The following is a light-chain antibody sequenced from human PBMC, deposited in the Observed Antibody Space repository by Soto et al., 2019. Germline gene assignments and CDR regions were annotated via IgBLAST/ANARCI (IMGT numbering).Light chain of an antibody. J-gene: IGKJ2*01. V-gene: IGKV3-15*01. CDR1: QTISSN. CDR3: QQYHNWPPKYT. CDR2: GAS. Sequence: EIVLTQSPATLSVSPGERATLSCRASQTISSNLAWYQQRPGQAPRLLIHGASTRATGVPARFSGSGSGTEFTLTISSLQSEDFAAYYCQQYHNWPPKYTFGQGTKLQIK.